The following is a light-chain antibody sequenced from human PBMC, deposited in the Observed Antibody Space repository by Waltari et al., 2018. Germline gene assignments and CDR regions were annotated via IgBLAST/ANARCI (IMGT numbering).Light chain of an antibody. Sequence: QSVLTQPPSVSGDPGQRVTISCTGSSPNIGGYYVYWYQQFPGTAPKLLMYKNNQRPSGISDRFSGAKSGTAASLTITGLQPGDEADYYCGAGDSSLSAGLFGGGTRLTVL. J-gene: IGLJ2*01. CDR2: KNN. V-gene: IGLV1-51*02. CDR1: SPNIGGYY. CDR3: GAGDSSLSAGL.